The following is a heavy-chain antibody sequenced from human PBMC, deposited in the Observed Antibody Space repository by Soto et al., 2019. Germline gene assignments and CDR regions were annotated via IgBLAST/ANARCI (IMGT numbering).Heavy chain of an antibody. D-gene: IGHD3-3*01. CDR1: GFSLSNARMG. CDR3: ARIPYDFWSGYYGYYFDY. J-gene: IGHJ4*02. Sequence: SGPTLVKPTETLTLTCTVSGFSLSNARMGVSWIRQPPGKALEWLAHIFSNDEKSYSTSLKSRLTISKDTSKSQVVLTMTNMDPVDTATYYCARIPYDFWSGYYGYYFDYWGQGTLVTVSS. V-gene: IGHV2-26*01. CDR2: IFSNDEK.